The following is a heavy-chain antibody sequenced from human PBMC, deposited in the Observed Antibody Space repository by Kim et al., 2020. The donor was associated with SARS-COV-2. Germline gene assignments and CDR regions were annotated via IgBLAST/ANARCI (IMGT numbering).Heavy chain of an antibody. D-gene: IGHD6-13*01. J-gene: IGHJ4*02. V-gene: IGHV4-39*07. Sequence: SETLSLTCTVSGGSISSCSYYWGWIRQPPGKGLEWIGSIYYSGTTYYNPSLKSRVTISVDTSKNQFSLKLNSVTAADTAVYYCARKQKAGMNPFDYWGQG. CDR2: IYYSGTT. CDR1: GGSISSCSYY. CDR3: ARKQKAGMNPFDY.